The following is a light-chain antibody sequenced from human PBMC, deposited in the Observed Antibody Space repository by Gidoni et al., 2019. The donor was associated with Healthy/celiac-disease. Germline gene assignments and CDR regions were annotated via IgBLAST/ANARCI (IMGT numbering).Light chain of an antibody. CDR2: RNN. J-gene: IGLJ2*01. Sequence: QSVLTQPPSASGTPGPRFTISCSGSSSNIGSNYVYWYQQLPGTAPKLLIYRNNQRPSGVPDRFSGSKSGTSASLAISGLRSEDEADYYCAAWDDSLSGVVFGGGTKLTVL. V-gene: IGLV1-47*01. CDR1: SSNIGSNY. CDR3: AAWDDSLSGVV.